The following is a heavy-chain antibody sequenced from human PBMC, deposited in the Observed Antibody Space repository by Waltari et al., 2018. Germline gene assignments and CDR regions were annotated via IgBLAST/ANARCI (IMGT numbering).Heavy chain of an antibody. CDR2: IYSGGST. V-gene: IGHV3-23*03. CDR3: AKEGPCSGGSCYKGWFDP. D-gene: IGHD2-15*01. CDR1: GFTFSSYA. Sequence: EVQLLESGGGLVQPGGSLRLSCAASGFTFSSYAMSWVRQAPGKGLEWVSVIYSGGSTYYADSVKGRFTISRDNSKNTLYLQMNSLRAEDTAVYYCAKEGPCSGGSCYKGWFDPWDQGTLVTVSS. J-gene: IGHJ5*02.